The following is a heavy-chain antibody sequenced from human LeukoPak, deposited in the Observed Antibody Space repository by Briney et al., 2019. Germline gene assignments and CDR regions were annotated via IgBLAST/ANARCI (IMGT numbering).Heavy chain of an antibody. V-gene: IGHV4-59*12. J-gene: IGHJ4*02. D-gene: IGHD3-16*01. CDR2: IYYSGST. Sequence: SETLSLTCTVSGGSISSYYWSWIRQPPGKGLEWIGYIYYSGSTNHNPSLKSRVTMSVDTSKNQFSLKLSSVTAADTAVYYCARDSGGFSFFDYWGQGTLVTVSS. CDR3: ARDSGGFSFFDY. CDR1: GGSISSYY.